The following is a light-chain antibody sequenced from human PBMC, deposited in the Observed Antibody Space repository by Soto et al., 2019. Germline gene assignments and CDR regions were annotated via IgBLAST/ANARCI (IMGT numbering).Light chain of an antibody. J-gene: IGKJ1*01. V-gene: IGKV3-15*01. Sequence: DIVLTQSPATLPLSPGERATLSCRASQSVSNNLAWYQKKPGQPPRLLIYGASTEATNIPTRFSGTGSGTDFTLTISSLWSEDFAVYYCQQYNSWPWTFGQGTKVEIK. CDR2: GAS. CDR3: QQYNSWPWT. CDR1: QSVSNN.